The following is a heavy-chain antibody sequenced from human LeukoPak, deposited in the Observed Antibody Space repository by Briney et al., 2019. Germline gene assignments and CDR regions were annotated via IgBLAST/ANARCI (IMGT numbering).Heavy chain of an antibody. CDR1: GFTFSSYA. J-gene: IGHJ4*02. V-gene: IGHV3-23*01. Sequence: GGSLRLSCAASGFTFSSYAMSWVRQAPGKGLGWVSAISGSGGSTYYADSVKGRFTISRDNSKNTLYLQMNSLRAEDTAIYYCARVGPIYGVFDYWGQGALVTVSS. D-gene: IGHD3-10*01. CDR2: ISGSGGST. CDR3: ARVGPIYGVFDY.